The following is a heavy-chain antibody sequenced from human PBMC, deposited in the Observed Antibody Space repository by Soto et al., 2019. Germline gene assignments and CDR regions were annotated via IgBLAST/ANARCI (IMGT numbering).Heavy chain of an antibody. J-gene: IGHJ6*02. CDR1: GGSIRRGGYY. V-gene: IGHV4-31*02. CDR3: ARDRLMATAGTARHYFGLDV. Sequence: PSGTLSLTCTLSGGSIRRGGYYWSWVRQNPRKGLEWIGNIYYSGNTYYNPSLKSRLTISVDTSKNQSSLNLSSVTAADTAVYYCARDRLMATAGTARHYFGLDVWGRGTTVTVSS. CDR2: IYYSGNT. D-gene: IGHD2-8*01.